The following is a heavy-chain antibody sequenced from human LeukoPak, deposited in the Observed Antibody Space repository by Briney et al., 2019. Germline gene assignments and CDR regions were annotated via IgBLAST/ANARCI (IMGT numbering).Heavy chain of an antibody. Sequence: PGGSLRLSCAASGFTFSSYSMNWVRQAPGKGLEWVSYISSSSSTIYYADSVKGRFTISRDNAKNSLYLQMNGLRAEDTAVYYCASSPIPYSSDFDYWGQGTLVTVSS. V-gene: IGHV3-48*01. CDR1: GFTFSSYS. D-gene: IGHD4-11*01. CDR2: ISSSSSTI. J-gene: IGHJ4*02. CDR3: ASSPIPYSSDFDY.